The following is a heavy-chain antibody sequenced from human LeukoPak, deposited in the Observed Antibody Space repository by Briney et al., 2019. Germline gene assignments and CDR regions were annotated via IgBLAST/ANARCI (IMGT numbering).Heavy chain of an antibody. CDR2: IRSSSSTI. D-gene: IGHD3-10*01. CDR1: GFSFSSYS. J-gene: IGHJ4*02. Sequence: QPGGSLRLSCAAPGFSFSSYSMNWVRQTPGKGLEWVSYIRSSSSTIYYADSVKGRFTISRDNAKNSLYLQMNSLRDEDTAVYYCARAGSHYYGSGSGFYFDYWGQGTLVTVSS. V-gene: IGHV3-48*02. CDR3: ARAGSHYYGSGSGFYFDY.